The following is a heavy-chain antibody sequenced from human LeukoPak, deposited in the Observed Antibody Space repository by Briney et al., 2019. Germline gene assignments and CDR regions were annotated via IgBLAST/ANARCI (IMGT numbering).Heavy chain of an antibody. J-gene: IGHJ4*02. V-gene: IGHV1-2*02. CDR1: GYTFTGYY. Sequence: ASVKVSCKASGYTFTGYYMHWVRQAPGQGLEWMGWINPNSGGTNYAQKFQGRVTMTRDTSISTAYMELSRLRSDDTAVYYCARGSRELGGPVTFDYWGQGTLVTVSS. CDR2: INPNSGGT. D-gene: IGHD7-27*01. CDR3: ARGSRELGGPVTFDY.